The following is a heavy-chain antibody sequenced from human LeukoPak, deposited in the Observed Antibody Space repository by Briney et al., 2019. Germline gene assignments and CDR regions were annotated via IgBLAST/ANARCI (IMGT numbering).Heavy chain of an antibody. V-gene: IGHV3-48*02. D-gene: IGHD3-10*01. CDR2: ISSDSRTI. CDR1: GFTFSSYS. Sequence: PGGSLRLSCAAPGFTFSSYSMNWVRQAPGKGLEWVSYISSDSRTIYYADSVKGRFTISRDNAKNSLYLQMKSLRDEDTAVYYCARYGSGTSYITNYFDYWGQGTLVTVSS. J-gene: IGHJ4*02. CDR3: ARYGSGTSYITNYFDY.